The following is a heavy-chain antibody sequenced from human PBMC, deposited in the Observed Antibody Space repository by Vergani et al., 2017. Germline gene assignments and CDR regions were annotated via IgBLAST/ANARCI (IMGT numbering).Heavy chain of an antibody. CDR2: IYTSGST. J-gene: IGHJ6*03. Sequence: QVQLQESGPGLVKPSQTLSLTCTVSGGSISSGSYYWSWIRQPAGKGLEWIGRIYTSGSTNYNPSLKSRVTMSVDTSKNQFSLKQSSVTAADTAVYYCARETYQQLETYYYYYYMDVWGKGTTVTVSS. V-gene: IGHV4-61*02. CDR3: ARETYQQLETYYYYYYMDV. CDR1: GGSISSGSYY. D-gene: IGHD6-13*01.